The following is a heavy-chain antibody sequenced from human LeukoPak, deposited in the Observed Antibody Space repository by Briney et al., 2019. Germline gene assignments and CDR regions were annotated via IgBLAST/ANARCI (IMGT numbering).Heavy chain of an antibody. CDR2: IYYSGST. CDR1: GASISSRSYY. J-gene: IGHJ4*02. V-gene: IGHV4-39*01. Sequence: PSETVSLTCTVSGASISSRSYYWGWSRQPPGKGLEWNGNIYYSGSTYYNPSLKSRITLCVDTSKNQFSLKLSSVTATGTAVCILLTDSGSYYRPCDFWGQGPLVTVSS. CDR3: LTDSGSYYRPCDF. D-gene: IGHD1-26*01.